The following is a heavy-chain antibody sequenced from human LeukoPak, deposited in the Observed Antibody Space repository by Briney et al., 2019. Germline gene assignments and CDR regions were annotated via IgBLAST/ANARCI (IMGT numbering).Heavy chain of an antibody. CDR2: IYTRGST. V-gene: IGHV4-4*07. CDR1: GGSINNYY. CDR3: ARDPGRDAFDI. Sequence: PSETLSLTCTVSGGSINNYYWSWIRQPAGKGLEWIGRIYTRGSTNYNPSLKSRVTISVDTPKNQFSLKLSSVTAADTAVYYCARDPGRDAFDIWGQGTMVTVSS. J-gene: IGHJ3*02.